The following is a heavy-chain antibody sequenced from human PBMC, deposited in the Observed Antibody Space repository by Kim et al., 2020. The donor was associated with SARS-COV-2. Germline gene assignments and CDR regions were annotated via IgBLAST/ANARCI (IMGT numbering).Heavy chain of an antibody. Sequence: SETLSLTCTVSGGSITNYYWSWIRQPPGKGLEWIGYIYSSESALYNPSLKGRVTISADTSKNQFTLRLRSVTAADTAVYYCARNMGEWGQGTLVTVSS. CDR3: ARNMGE. J-gene: IGHJ4*02. CDR1: GGSITNYY. V-gene: IGHV4-59*13. D-gene: IGHD3-16*01. CDR2: IYSSESA.